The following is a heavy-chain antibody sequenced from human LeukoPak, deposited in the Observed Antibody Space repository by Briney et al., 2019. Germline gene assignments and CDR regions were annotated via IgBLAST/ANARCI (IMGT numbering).Heavy chain of an antibody. D-gene: IGHD3-22*01. Sequence: PGGSLRLSCAASGFTFSSYEMNWVRQAPGKGLEWVSYISSSGSTIYYADSVKGRFTISRDNAKNSLYLQMNSLRAEDTAVYYCAKADYYDSSGMRGGFDYWGQGTLVTVSS. CDR2: ISSSGSTI. J-gene: IGHJ4*02. V-gene: IGHV3-48*03. CDR1: GFTFSSYE. CDR3: AKADYYDSSGMRGGFDY.